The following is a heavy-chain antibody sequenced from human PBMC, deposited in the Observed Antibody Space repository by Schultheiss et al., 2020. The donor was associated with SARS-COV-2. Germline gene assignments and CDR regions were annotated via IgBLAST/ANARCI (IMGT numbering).Heavy chain of an antibody. CDR3: ARGSSTSCYGCGEGGMDV. D-gene: IGHD2-2*01. CDR1: GYTFTDYY. CDR2: INPNSGGT. Sequence: ASVKVSCKASGYTFTDYYMHWVRQAPGQGLEWMGWINPNSGGTNYAQKFQGRVTMTRDTSISTAYMELSRLRSDDTAVYYCARGSSTSCYGCGEGGMDVWGQGTTVTVSS. V-gene: IGHV1-2*02. J-gene: IGHJ6*02.